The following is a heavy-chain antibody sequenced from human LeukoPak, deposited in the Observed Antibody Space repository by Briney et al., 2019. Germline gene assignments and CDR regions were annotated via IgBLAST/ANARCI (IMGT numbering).Heavy chain of an antibody. D-gene: IGHD2-21*02. Sequence: GASVKVSCKASGYTFTSYAMNWVRQAPGEGLEWMGWINTNTGNPTYAQGFTGRFVFSLDTSVSTAYLQISSLKAEDTAVYYCARERIRGGKLVTASNWFDPWGQGTLVTVSS. CDR3: ARERIRGGKLVTASNWFDP. V-gene: IGHV7-4-1*02. CDR2: INTNTGNP. CDR1: GYTFTSYA. J-gene: IGHJ5*02.